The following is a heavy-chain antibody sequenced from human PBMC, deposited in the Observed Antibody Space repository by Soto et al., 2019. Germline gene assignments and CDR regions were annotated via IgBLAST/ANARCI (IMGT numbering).Heavy chain of an antibody. CDR1: GGTFSSYA. CDR2: IIPIFGTA. D-gene: IGHD3-10*01. J-gene: IGHJ6*02. Sequence: QVQLVQSGAEVKKPGSSVKVSCKASGGTFSSYAISWVRQAPGQGLEWMGGIIPIFGTANYAQKFQGRVTITADKSTSTDYMELSSLRSEDTAVYYCARSRNFYYGSGMGNYCGMDVWGQGTTVT. CDR3: ARSRNFYYGSGMGNYCGMDV. V-gene: IGHV1-69*06.